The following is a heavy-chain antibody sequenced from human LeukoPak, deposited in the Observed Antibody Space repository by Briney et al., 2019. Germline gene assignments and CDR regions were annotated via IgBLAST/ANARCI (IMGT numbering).Heavy chain of an antibody. J-gene: IGHJ4*02. D-gene: IGHD2-15*01. CDR2: IGGSGDST. CDR3: AKGQVVVAAALVHFDD. Sequence: GGSLRLSRAASGFTFSSYAMSWVRQAPGKGLEWVPGIGGSGDSTYYADSVKGRFAISRDNSKNTLYLQMNSLRGEDTAVYYCAKGQVVVAAALVHFDDWGQGTLVTVSS. V-gene: IGHV3-23*01. CDR1: GFTFSSYA.